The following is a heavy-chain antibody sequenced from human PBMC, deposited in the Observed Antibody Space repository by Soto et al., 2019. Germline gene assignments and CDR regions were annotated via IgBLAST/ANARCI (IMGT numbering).Heavy chain of an antibody. CDR2: INPSGGST. CDR3: ARLRKYSSSWDYFDS. J-gene: IGHJ4*02. CDR1: GYTFTSYY. V-gene: IGHV1-46*01. Sequence: QVQLVQSGAEVKKPGASVKVSCKASGYTFTSYYMHWVRQAPGQGLEWMGIINPSGGSTSYAQKFQGRVTLTSDTSTSAVYMELSSLRSENTAVYYCARLRKYSSSWDYFDSWGQGTLVTVSS. D-gene: IGHD6-13*01.